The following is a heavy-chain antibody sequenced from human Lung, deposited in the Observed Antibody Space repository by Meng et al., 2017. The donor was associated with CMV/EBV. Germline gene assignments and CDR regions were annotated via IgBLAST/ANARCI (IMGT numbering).Heavy chain of an antibody. D-gene: IGHD6-6*01. Sequence: GGSLRLXXAASGPTVNSKYLTWVRQAPGKGLEWVSVINSGGSTDYIDSVKGRFTISRDNSKNTLYLQMNSLRAEDTAVYYCAKDSPLGYSSSSRGNWLDPWGQGXLVTVSS. V-gene: IGHV3-66*02. CDR3: AKDSPLGYSSSSRGNWLDP. CDR2: INSGGST. CDR1: GPTVNSKY. J-gene: IGHJ5*02.